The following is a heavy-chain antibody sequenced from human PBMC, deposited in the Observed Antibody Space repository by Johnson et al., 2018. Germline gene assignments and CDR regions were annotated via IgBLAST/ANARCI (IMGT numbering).Heavy chain of an antibody. CDR3: ARDGCSGGTCYFKNYMDV. Sequence: EVQLVETGGGTVQPGGSLRLSCAASGFTFSIYWMHWVRQVPGKGPVWLSRINHDGSSTYADSVRGRFTISRDNTKNPVYLQMNNLGGDDTAVYYCARDGCSGGTCYFKNYMDVWGKGTTVTVSS. D-gene: IGHD2-15*01. CDR1: GFTFSIYW. J-gene: IGHJ6*03. V-gene: IGHV3-74*03. CDR2: INHDGSS.